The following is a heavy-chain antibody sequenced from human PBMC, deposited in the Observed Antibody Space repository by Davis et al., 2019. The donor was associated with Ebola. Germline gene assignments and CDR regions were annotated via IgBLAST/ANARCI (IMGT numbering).Heavy chain of an antibody. D-gene: IGHD6-19*01. Sequence: ASVKVSCKASGYTFTSYGISWVRQAPGQGLEWMGWISAYNGNTNYAQKLQGRVTMTTDTSTSTAYMELRSLRSDDTAVYYCARDAAQTGYSSGWYYFDYWGQGTLVTVSS. CDR3: ARDAAQTGYSSGWYYFDY. CDR2: ISAYNGNT. J-gene: IGHJ4*02. V-gene: IGHV1-18*01. CDR1: GYTFTSYG.